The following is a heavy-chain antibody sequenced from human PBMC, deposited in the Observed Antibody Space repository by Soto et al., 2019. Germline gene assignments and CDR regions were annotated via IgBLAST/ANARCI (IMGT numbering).Heavy chain of an antibody. CDR1: GGSISSGGYS. Sequence: QLQLQESGSGLVKPSQTLSLTCAVSGGSISSGGYSWSWIRQPQGKCLEWIGYIYHSGSTYYNPSLKSRVTISVDRSRSQFSLKLFSVTAADTAVYYSAMAETTVTTLDYWGQATLVTVSS. CDR3: AMAETTVTTLDY. CDR2: IYHSGST. J-gene: IGHJ4*02. D-gene: IGHD4-17*01. V-gene: IGHV4-30-2*01.